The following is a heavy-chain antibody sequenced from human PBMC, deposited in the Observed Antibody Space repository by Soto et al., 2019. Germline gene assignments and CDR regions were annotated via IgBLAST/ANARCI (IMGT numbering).Heavy chain of an antibody. CDR2: IKADGSEK. CDR3: ARARGVDY. J-gene: IGHJ4*02. V-gene: IGHV3-7*03. D-gene: IGHD3-16*01. Sequence: VGSLRLSCVGSGFTFSNHWMNWVRQAPGQGLEWVASIKADGSEKYYVDSVKGRFTISRDNAKNSLYLQMNSLRAEDTAVYYCARARGVDYWGQGTQVTVSS. CDR1: GFTFSNHW.